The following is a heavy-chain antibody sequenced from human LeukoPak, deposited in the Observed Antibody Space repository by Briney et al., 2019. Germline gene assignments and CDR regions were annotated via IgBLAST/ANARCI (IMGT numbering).Heavy chain of an antibody. J-gene: IGHJ5*02. Sequence: GGSLRLSCAASGFTFSGYGMHWVRQAPGKGLEWVALISYDGGNKYCADSVKGRFTISRDNSKNTLYLQMNSLRAEDTAVYYCARPHCSGGSCYSSWLDPWGQGTLVTVSS. CDR2: ISYDGGNK. CDR3: ARPHCSGGSCYSSWLDP. D-gene: IGHD2-15*01. CDR1: GFTFSGYG. V-gene: IGHV3-30*03.